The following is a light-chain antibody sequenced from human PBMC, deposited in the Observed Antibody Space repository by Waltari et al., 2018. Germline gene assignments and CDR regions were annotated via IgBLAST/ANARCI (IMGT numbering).Light chain of an antibody. J-gene: IGLJ2*01. Sequence: QSVLTQPPSVSGAPGQRVTISCTGSRSNIWAGYDVHWYQQLPGTAPKLLIYTNSNRPSGVPDRFSGSKSGTSASLAITGLQAEDEADYYCQSYDSSRRVFGGGTKLTVL. CDR1: RSNIWAGYD. V-gene: IGLV1-40*01. CDR2: TNS. CDR3: QSYDSSRRV.